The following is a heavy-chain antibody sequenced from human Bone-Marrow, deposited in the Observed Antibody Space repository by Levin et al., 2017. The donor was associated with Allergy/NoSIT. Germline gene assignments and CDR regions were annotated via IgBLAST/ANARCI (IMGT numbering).Heavy chain of an antibody. CDR1: GFTVSSHY. D-gene: IGHD6-19*01. V-gene: IGHV3-53*01. CDR2: IYVGDST. J-gene: IGHJ4*01. Sequence: GESLKISCAAAGFTVSSHYMSWVRQTPGKGLEWVSVIYVGDSTYYADSVKGRFTISRDNSENTLYLQMNSLRAEDTAVYYCARSPARVAVPGYFDYWGRGTLVTVSS. CDR3: ARSPARVAVPGYFDY.